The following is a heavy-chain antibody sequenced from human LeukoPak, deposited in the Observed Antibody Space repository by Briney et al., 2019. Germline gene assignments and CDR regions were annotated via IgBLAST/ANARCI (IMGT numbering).Heavy chain of an antibody. Sequence: GASVKVSCKASGYTFTTSGISWVRQAPGQGLEGMGWISAYNGQTNYAQKVQGRVTMTTDTSTKTAYMELRSLGSDGTAVYYCAGVAGFYWNSDSFDYWGQGTQVTVSS. CDR1: GYTFTTSG. CDR3: AGVAGFYWNSDSFDY. V-gene: IGHV1-18*01. J-gene: IGHJ4*02. CDR2: ISAYNGQT. D-gene: IGHD1-7*01.